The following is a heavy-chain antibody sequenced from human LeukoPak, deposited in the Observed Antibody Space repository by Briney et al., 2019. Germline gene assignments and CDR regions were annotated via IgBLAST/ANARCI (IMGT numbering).Heavy chain of an antibody. D-gene: IGHD3-10*01. CDR1: GFTFSNHA. CDR3: AKDLANDTMVRGVIPY. CDR2: IGGSDSST. J-gene: IGHJ4*02. Sequence: GGSLRLSCAASGFTFSNHAMSWVRQAPGKGLEWVSAIGGSDSSTYYADSVKGRFTISRDNSKNTLYLQVNSLRAEDTAVYYCAKDLANDTMVRGVIPYWGQGTLVTVSS. V-gene: IGHV3-23*01.